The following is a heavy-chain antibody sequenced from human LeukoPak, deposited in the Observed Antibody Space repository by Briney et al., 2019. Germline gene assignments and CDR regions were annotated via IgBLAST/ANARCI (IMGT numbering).Heavy chain of an antibody. CDR3: AFWSGYYIQNWFDP. V-gene: IGHV1-69*05. D-gene: IGHD3-3*01. CDR2: IIPIFGTA. CDR1: GGTFSSYA. J-gene: IGHJ5*02. Sequence: GSSVKVSYKASGGTFSSYAISWVRQAPGQGLEWMGGIIPIFGTANYAQKFQGRVTITTDESTSTAYMELSSLRSEDTAVYYCAFWSGYYIQNWFDPWGQGTLVTVSS.